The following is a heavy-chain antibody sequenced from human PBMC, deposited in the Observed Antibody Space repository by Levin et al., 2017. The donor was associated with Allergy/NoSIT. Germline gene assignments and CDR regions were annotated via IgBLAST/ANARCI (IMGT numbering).Heavy chain of an antibody. CDR3: AKDRQQWLVRMFDS. CDR2: TSSDGSDK. D-gene: IGHD6-19*01. Sequence: GGSLRLSCAASGFTFSSYAMHWVRQAPGKGLEWVTLTSSDGSDKDYADSVQGRFTISRDNSKNTLFLQMNSLRPEDTAVYYCAKDRQQWLVRMFDSWGQGTLVTVSP. J-gene: IGHJ4*02. V-gene: IGHV3-30*18. CDR1: GFTFSSYA.